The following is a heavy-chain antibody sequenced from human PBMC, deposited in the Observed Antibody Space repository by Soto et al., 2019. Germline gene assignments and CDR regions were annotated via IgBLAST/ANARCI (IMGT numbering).Heavy chain of an antibody. D-gene: IGHD3-3*01. CDR3: ARGAEYDFWSGSCV. Sequence: GTSVKLSCKACGGSFSSYAISWVRQAPGQGLEWMGGITPIFGTANYAQKFQGRVTITADESTSTAYMELSSLRSEDTAVYYCARGAEYDFWSGSCVWGQGTLVTVS. CDR1: GGSFSSYA. J-gene: IGHJ4*02. V-gene: IGHV1-69*13. CDR2: ITPIFGTA.